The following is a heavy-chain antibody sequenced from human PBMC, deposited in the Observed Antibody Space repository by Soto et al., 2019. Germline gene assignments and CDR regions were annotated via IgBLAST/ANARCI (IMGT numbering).Heavy chain of an antibody. CDR3: AHHTIIRVVIISDYYNGMDV. Sequence: SVKVSCKASGGTFSSYAISWVRQAPGQGLEWMGGIIPIFGIANYAQKFQGRVTITADKSTSTAYMEVSNLRSEDTAVYYCAHHTIIRVVIISDYYNGMDVWGHGTTVTVSS. CDR2: IIPIFGIA. J-gene: IGHJ6*02. D-gene: IGHD3-10*01. CDR1: GGTFSSYA. V-gene: IGHV1-69*10.